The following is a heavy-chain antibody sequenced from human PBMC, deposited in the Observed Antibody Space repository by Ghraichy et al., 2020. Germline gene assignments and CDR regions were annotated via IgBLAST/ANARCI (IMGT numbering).Heavy chain of an antibody. J-gene: IGHJ4*02. CDR3: ATSPGGWELLGANSFDY. D-gene: IGHD1-26*01. Sequence: GGSLRLSCAASGFTFSSYGMHWVRQAPGKGLEWVAFIRYDGSNKYYADSVKGRFTISRDNSKNTLYLQMNSLRAEDTAVYYCATSPGGWELLGANSFDYWGQGTLVTVSS. V-gene: IGHV3-30*02. CDR2: IRYDGSNK. CDR1: GFTFSSYG.